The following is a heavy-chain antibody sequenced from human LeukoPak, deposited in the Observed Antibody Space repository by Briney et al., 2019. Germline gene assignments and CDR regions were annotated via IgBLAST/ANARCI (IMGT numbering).Heavy chain of an antibody. J-gene: IGHJ6*02. CDR2: IYSGGST. D-gene: IGHD1-7*01. V-gene: IGHV3-53*01. Sequence: GGSLRLSCAASGFTVSSNYMTWVRQAPGKGLEWASVIYSGGSTYYADSLEGRFTISRDNSKNTLYLQMNSLRAEDTAVYYCARGGTTPVYYYYGMDVWGQGTTVTVSS. CDR1: GFTVSSNY. CDR3: ARGGTTPVYYYYGMDV.